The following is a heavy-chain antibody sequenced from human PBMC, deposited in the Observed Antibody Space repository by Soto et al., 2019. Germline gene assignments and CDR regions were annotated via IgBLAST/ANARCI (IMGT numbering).Heavy chain of an antibody. CDR2: INPNSGGT. J-gene: IGHJ3*02. CDR1: GYTFTGYY. V-gene: IGHV1-2*02. Sequence: ASVKVSCKASGYTFTGYYMHWVRQAPGQGLEWMGWINPNSGGTNYAQKFQGRVTMTRDTSISTAYMELSRLRSDDTAVYYCARGGRYCSSTSYYKGAFDIWGQGTMVTVSS. CDR3: ARGGRYCSSTSYYKGAFDI. D-gene: IGHD2-2*02.